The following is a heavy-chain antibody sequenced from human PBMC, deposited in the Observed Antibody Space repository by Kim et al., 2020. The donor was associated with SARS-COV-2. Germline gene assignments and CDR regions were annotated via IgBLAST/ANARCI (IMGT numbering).Heavy chain of an antibody. CDR3: ATNPRTGSANLFYN. V-gene: IGHV1-3*01. CDR1: GYTLTNYV. CDR2: ISAGNANT. J-gene: IGHJ1*01. D-gene: IGHD3-3*01. Sequence: ASVKVSCKASGYTLTNYVMHWVRQAPGQRPEWMGWISAGNANTKYSQELQGRVTITRDTSASTVYMELSSLRSEDTAVYYCATNPRTGSANLFYNWGQGT.